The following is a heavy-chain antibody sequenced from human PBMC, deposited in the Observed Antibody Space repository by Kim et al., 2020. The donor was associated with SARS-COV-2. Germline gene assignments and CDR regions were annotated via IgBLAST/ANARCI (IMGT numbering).Heavy chain of an antibody. J-gene: IGHJ4*02. Sequence: ASVKVSCKASGYTFTTYNIHWVRQAPGQRLEWMGWINAGNGNTKYSQKFQGRVTITRDTSASTAYMELSSLRSEDTAVYYCARHPPGGWHYFDYWGQGTL. CDR2: INAGNGNT. D-gene: IGHD6-19*01. CDR3: ARHPPGGWHYFDY. CDR1: GYTFTTYN. V-gene: IGHV1-3*01.